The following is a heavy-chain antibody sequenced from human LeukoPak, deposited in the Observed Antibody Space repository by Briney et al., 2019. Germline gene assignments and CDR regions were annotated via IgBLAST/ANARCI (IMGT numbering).Heavy chain of an antibody. J-gene: IGHJ4*02. CDR3: AKDLRRYDYVWGSYRPDY. CDR2: ISGSGGST. D-gene: IGHD3-16*02. V-gene: IGHV3-23*01. Sequence: GGSLRLSCAASGFAFNNYAMSWVRQAPGKGLEWVSSISGSGGSTYYADSVKGRFTISRDNSKNTLYLQMNSLRAEDTAVYYCAKDLRRYDYVWGSYRPDYWGQGTLVTVSS. CDR1: GFAFNNYA.